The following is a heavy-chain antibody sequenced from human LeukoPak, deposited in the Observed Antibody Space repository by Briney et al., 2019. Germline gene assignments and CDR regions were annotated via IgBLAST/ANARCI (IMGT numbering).Heavy chain of an antibody. Sequence: ASVKVSCKASGYTFTSYGISWVRQAPGQGLEWMGWISAYNGNTNYAQKLQGRVTTTTDTSTSTAYMELRSLRSDDTAVYYCAIWRRGRYSGSYGTIDYWGQGTLVTVSS. CDR2: ISAYNGNT. CDR1: GYTFTSYG. J-gene: IGHJ4*02. V-gene: IGHV1-18*01. D-gene: IGHD1-26*01. CDR3: AIWRRGRYSGSYGTIDY.